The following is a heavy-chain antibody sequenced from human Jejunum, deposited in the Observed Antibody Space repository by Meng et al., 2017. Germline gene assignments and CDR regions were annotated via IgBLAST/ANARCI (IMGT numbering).Heavy chain of an antibody. D-gene: IGHD3-16*01. V-gene: IGHV4-34*01. J-gene: IGHJ4*02. CDR2: IHYSGSK. CDR1: GGSISDYY. CDR3: AGGRGCAWGTDDL. Sequence: SETLSLTCAVYGGSISDYYWSWIRQAPGQGLEWIGEIHYSGSKKYNPSLKSRVTILVDTSRNQFSLKLSSVTAADTAVYYCAGGRGCAWGTDDLWGQGTLVTVSS.